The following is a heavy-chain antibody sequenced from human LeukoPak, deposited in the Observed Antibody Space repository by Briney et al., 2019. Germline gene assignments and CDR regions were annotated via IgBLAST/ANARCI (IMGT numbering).Heavy chain of an antibody. CDR2: IIPILGIA. CDR3: ASEVVVITYDAFDI. Sequence: SVKVSCKASGSTFSSYAISWVRQAPGQGLEWMGRIIPILGIANYAQKFQGRVTITADKSTSTAYMELSSLRSEDTAVYYCASEVVVITYDAFDIWGQGTMVTVSS. V-gene: IGHV1-69*04. D-gene: IGHD3-22*01. J-gene: IGHJ3*02. CDR1: GSTFSSYA.